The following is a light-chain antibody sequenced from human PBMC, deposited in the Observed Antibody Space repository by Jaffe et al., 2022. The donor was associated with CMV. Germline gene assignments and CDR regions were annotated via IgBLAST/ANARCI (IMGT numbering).Light chain of an antibody. CDR1: YSNIGTNT. Sequence: QFLLTQPPSASGTPGQRVTISCSGSYSNIGTNTVSWYLQLPGTAPEFVIHTNDDRPSGVPDRFSASKSGTSASLAISGLRSEDEGDYYCASWDDSLNNWVFGGGTKLTVL. CDR3: ASWDDSLNNWV. CDR2: TND. J-gene: IGLJ3*02. V-gene: IGLV1-44*01.